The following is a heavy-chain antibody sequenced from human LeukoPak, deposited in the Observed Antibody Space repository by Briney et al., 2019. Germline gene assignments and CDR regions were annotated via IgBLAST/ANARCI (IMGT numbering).Heavy chain of an antibody. Sequence: SETLSLTCTVSGGSISSSSYYWGWIRQPPGKGLEWIGSIYYSGSTYYNPSLKSRVSISVDTSKNQFSLKLSSVTAADTAVYYCARYRGYNGNDWGMDVWGQGTTVTVSS. CDR2: IYYSGST. CDR1: GGSISSSSYY. V-gene: IGHV4-39*07. D-gene: IGHD5-12*01. CDR3: ARYRGYNGNDWGMDV. J-gene: IGHJ6*02.